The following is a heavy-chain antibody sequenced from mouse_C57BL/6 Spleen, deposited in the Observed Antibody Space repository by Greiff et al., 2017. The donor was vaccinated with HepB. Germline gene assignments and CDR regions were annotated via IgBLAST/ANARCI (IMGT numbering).Heavy chain of an antibody. CDR2: INPNNGGT. J-gene: IGHJ1*03. CDR1: GYTFTDYY. CDR3: ARYYDGYYDWYFDV. D-gene: IGHD2-3*01. V-gene: IGHV1-26*01. Sequence: EVQRVESGPELVKPGASVKISCKASGYTFTDYYMNWVKQSHGKSLEWIGDINPNNGGTSYNQKFKGKATLTVDKSSSTAYMELRSLTSEDSAVYYCARYYDGYYDWYFDVWGTGTTVTVSS.